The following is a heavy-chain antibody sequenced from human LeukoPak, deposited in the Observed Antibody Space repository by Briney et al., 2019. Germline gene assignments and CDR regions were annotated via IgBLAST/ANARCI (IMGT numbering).Heavy chain of an antibody. V-gene: IGHV3-23*01. CDR1: GATFSSYA. Sequence: GGSLRLSCAASGATFSSYAMSWVRQAPGKGLEWVSGISGTGGRTYYADSVKGRFTISRDNSKNTLYLQMNSLRAEDTAVYYCAKDLRYDSSGYLDYWGQGTRVTVSS. J-gene: IGHJ4*02. CDR3: AKDLRYDSSGYLDY. CDR2: ISGTGGRT. D-gene: IGHD3-22*01.